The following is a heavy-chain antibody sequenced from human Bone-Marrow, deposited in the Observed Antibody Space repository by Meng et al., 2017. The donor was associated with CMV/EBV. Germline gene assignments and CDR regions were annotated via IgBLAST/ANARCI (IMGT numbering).Heavy chain of an antibody. J-gene: IGHJ4*02. V-gene: IGHV3-9*03. CDR3: APNPPDFWSGYPGEYYFDY. CDR2: ISWNSGSI. D-gene: IGHD3-3*01. Sequence: GGSLRLSCAVYGGSFSGYYWSWIRQPPGKGLEWVSGISWNSGSIGYADSVKGRFTISRDNAKNSLYLQMNSLRAEDMALYSLAPNPPDFWSGYPGEYYFDYWGQGTLVTVSS. CDR1: GGSFSGYY.